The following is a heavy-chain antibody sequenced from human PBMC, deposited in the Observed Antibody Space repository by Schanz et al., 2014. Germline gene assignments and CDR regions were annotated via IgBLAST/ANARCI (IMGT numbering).Heavy chain of an antibody. Sequence: VQSVHSGTEVQKLGASVKVSCQTSGYTFTSYGISWVRQAPGQGLEWMGWISPYNGNTNYAQKLQGRVTMTTDTSTSTAYMELRSLRSDDTTVYYCARGGYSSGWYDRDIAHFDYWGQGTLVTVSS. CDR2: ISPYNGNT. J-gene: IGHJ4*02. V-gene: IGHV1-18*01. CDR1: GYTFTSYG. CDR3: ARGGYSSGWYDRDIAHFDY. D-gene: IGHD6-19*01.